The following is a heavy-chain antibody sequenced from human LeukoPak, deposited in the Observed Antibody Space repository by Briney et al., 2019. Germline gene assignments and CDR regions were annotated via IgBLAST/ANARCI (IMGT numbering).Heavy chain of an antibody. CDR1: GFTFSSYA. CDR2: ISYDGSNK. Sequence: PGGSLRLSCAASGFTFSSYAMHWVRQAPGKGLEWVAVISYDGSNKYYTDSVKGRFTISRDNSKNTLYLQLNSLRAEDTAVYYCARDSRSETVDYWGQGTLVTVSS. J-gene: IGHJ4*02. CDR3: ARDSRSETVDY. V-gene: IGHV3-30*04.